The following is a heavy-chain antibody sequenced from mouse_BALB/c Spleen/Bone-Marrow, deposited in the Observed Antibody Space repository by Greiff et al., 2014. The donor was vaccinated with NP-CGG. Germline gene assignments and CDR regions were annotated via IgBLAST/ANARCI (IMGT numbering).Heavy chain of an antibody. D-gene: IGHD2-1*01. CDR1: GYTFTSYV. Sequence: EVQLQQSGPELVKPGASVKMSCKASGYTFTSYVMHWVKQKPGQGLEWIGYINPYNDGTKYNEKFKGKATLTSDKSSGTAYMELSSLTSEDSAVYYCARPGGNYVLYAMDYWGQGTSVTVSS. J-gene: IGHJ4*01. V-gene: IGHV1-14*01. CDR3: ARPGGNYVLYAMDY. CDR2: INPYNDGT.